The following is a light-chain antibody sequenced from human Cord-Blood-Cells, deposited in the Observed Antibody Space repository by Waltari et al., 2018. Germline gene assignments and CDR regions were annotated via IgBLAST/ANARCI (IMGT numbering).Light chain of an antibody. J-gene: IGLJ2*01. Sequence: QSALPQPASVPGSPGQSLTLSCTATSSDVGGYNHVSWYQQHPGKAPKLMIYDVSNRPSGVSNRFSGSKSGNTASLTISGLQAEDEADYYCSSYTSSSVVFGGGTKLTVL. CDR1: SSDVGGYNH. CDR3: SSYTSSSVV. CDR2: DVS. V-gene: IGLV2-14*01.